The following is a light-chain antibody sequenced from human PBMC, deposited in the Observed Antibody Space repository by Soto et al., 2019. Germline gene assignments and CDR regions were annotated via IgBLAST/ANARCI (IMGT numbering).Light chain of an antibody. CDR2: DAS. Sequence: DIPMTQSPSTLSASVGDRVTITCRASQSVSYWVAWYQQKPGKAPKLLIYDASTLESGIPTGVGGSGSGTEFTLTITSLHPDDFATYFCQQYKTYPWTFVQGTKVEI. CDR3: QQYKTYPWT. V-gene: IGKV1-5*01. CDR1: QSVSYW. J-gene: IGKJ1*01.